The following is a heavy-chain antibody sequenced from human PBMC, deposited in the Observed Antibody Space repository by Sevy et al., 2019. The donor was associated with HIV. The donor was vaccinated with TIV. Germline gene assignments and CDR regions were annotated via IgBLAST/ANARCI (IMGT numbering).Heavy chain of an antibody. CDR3: ARSGGYYNGAFDY. CDR2: INPNSGDT. J-gene: IGHJ4*02. D-gene: IGHD3-10*01. V-gene: IGHV1-2*06. Sequence: ASVKVSCKTSGYTFTSYFMHWVRPAPGLGPEWMGRINPNSGDTNYAQKFEDRVTMTRDTSISTAYMELSSLRADDTAVYYCARSGGYYNGAFDYWGQGTLVTV. CDR1: GYTFTSYF.